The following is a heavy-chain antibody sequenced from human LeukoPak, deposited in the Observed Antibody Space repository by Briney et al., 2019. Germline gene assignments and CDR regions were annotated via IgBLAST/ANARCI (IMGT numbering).Heavy chain of an antibody. D-gene: IGHD5-18*01. CDR3: ARDNRYSYGLGPPTSVFDY. J-gene: IGHJ4*02. CDR1: GYTFTSYD. CDR2: ISAYNGNT. V-gene: IGHV1-18*01. Sequence: GASVKVSCKASGYTFTSYDISWVRQAPGQGLEWMGWISAYNGNTNYAQKFQGRVTITADESTSTAYMELSSLRSEDTAVYYCARDNRYSYGLGPPTSVFDYWGQGTLVTVSS.